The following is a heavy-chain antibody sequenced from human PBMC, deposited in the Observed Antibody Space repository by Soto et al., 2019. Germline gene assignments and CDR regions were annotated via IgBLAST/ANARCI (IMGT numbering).Heavy chain of an antibody. CDR3: ARDNDRPQLGGNYYYILDV. D-gene: IGHD2-8*01. Sequence: QVQLEQSGAEVKKPGSSVRVSCKASGGTFRTAAVSWVRQAPGQGLEWMGGIMPVFRTPDYAQKFQGRVTINADDXTSTAYMELSGLRSDDTAVYYCARDNDRPQLGGNYYYILDVWGQGTTITVSS. J-gene: IGHJ6*02. V-gene: IGHV1-69*12. CDR2: IMPVFRTP. CDR1: GGTFRTAA.